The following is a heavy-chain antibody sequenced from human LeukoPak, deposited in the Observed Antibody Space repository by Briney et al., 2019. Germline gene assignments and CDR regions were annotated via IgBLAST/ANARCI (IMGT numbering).Heavy chain of an antibody. D-gene: IGHD1-26*01. Sequence: ESLKISCKGSGYSFTSYWIGWVRQMPGKGLEWMGIIYPGDSDTRYSPSFQGQVTISADKSISTAYLQWSSLKASDTAMYYCARRMGATISAYYFDYWGQGTLVTVSS. CDR2: IYPGDSDT. CDR3: ARRMGATISAYYFDY. CDR1: GYSFTSYW. J-gene: IGHJ4*02. V-gene: IGHV5-51*01.